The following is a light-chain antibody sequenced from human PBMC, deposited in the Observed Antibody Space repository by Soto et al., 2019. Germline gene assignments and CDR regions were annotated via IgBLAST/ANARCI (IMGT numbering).Light chain of an antibody. CDR3: QQYYTTPYT. CDR2: WAS. CDR1: QSVLYSANNKNF. J-gene: IGKJ2*01. V-gene: IGKV4-1*01. Sequence: DIVMTQSPDSLAVSLGERATINCKSSQSVLYSANNKNFLAWYQQKPGQPPKLLIYWASTRGSGVPDRFSGSGSGTDFTLTISSLQAEDVAVYYCQQYYTTPYTFGQGTNLEIK.